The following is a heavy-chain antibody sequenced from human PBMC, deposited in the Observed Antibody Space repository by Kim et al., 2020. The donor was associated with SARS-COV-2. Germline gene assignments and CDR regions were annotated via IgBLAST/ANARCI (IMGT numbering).Heavy chain of an antibody. V-gene: IGHV3-7*01. Sequence: GGSLRLSCAASGFTFRDYHMSWVRQTPVKGLEWVANISSDGGTKYYVDSVKGRFTISRDDSRMSLSLQMNNLRAEDTALYYCVRADEPVSWLFDPRGQGT. J-gene: IGHJ5*02. D-gene: IGHD5-12*01. CDR3: VRADEPVSWLFDP. CDR1: GFTFRDYH. CDR2: ISSDGGTK.